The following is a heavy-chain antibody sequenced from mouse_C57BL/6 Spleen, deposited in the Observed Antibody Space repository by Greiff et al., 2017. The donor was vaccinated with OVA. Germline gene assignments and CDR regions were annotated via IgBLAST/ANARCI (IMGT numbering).Heavy chain of an antibody. CDR2: INPSTGGT. Sequence: VQLQQSGPELVKPGASVKISCKASGYSFTGYYMNWVKQSPEKSLEWIGEINPSTGGTTYNQKFKAKATLTVDKSSSTAYMQLKSLTSEDSAVYYCAKSPYYYGSSYGAGFAYWGQGTLVTVSA. CDR3: AKSPYYYGSSYGAGFAY. D-gene: IGHD1-1*01. V-gene: IGHV1-42*01. J-gene: IGHJ3*01. CDR1: GYSFTGYY.